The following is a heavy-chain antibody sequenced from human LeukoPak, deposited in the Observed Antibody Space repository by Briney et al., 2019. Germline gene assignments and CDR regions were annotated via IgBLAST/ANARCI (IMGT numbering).Heavy chain of an antibody. J-gene: IGHJ4*02. CDR1: GFAFNTYW. CDR2: IKQDGSEK. Sequence: GGSLRLSCTASGFAFNTYWMSWVRQAPGKGLEWVANIKQDGSEKYYVDSVKGRFTISRDNAKNSLYLQMNSLRAEDTAVYYCARDDYGVGYWGQGTLVTVSS. D-gene: IGHD4-17*01. CDR3: ARDDYGVGY. V-gene: IGHV3-7*04.